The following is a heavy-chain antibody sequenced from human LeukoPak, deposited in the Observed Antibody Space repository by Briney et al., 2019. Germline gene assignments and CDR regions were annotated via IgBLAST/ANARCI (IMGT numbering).Heavy chain of an antibody. D-gene: IGHD3-10*01. CDR2: ISDSGINT. J-gene: IGHJ3*02. CDR3: ARDKGDGGAFDI. CDR1: GFSVSDNY. V-gene: IGHV3-66*02. Sequence: GGSLRLSCVASGFSVSDNYMTWVRQAPGRGLEWVSLISDSGINTYYADSVKGRFTISRDNSKNTLYVQMNSLRGEDTAVYYCARDKGDGGAFDIWGQGTMVTVSS.